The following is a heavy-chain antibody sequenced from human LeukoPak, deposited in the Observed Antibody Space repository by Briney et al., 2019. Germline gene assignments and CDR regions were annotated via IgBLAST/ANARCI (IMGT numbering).Heavy chain of an antibody. CDR1: GFTFSSYA. CDR2: ISGSGGST. CDR3: ARENWGYNWKYDSSGSGINY. Sequence: GGSLRLSCAASGFTFSSYAMGWVRQAPGKGLEWVSAISGSGGSTYYADSVKGRFTISRDNSKSTLYLQMNSLRAEDTAEYYCARENWGYNWKYDSSGSGINYWGQGTLVTVSS. V-gene: IGHV3-23*01. J-gene: IGHJ4*02. D-gene: IGHD3-22*01.